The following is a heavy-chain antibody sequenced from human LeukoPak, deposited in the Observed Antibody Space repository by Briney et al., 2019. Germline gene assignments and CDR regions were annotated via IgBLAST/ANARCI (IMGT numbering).Heavy chain of an antibody. CDR2: IYHTGNT. V-gene: IGHV4-38-2*02. CDR3: ARVPDYYDSSGNADY. Sequence: SETLSLTCTVSGYSISSGYYWGWIRQPPGKGLEWIGNIYHTGNTFYNPSLKSRVTISVDTSKNQFSLKLSSVTAADTAVYYCARVPDYYDSSGNADYWGQGTLVTVSS. D-gene: IGHD3-22*01. J-gene: IGHJ4*02. CDR1: GYSISSGYY.